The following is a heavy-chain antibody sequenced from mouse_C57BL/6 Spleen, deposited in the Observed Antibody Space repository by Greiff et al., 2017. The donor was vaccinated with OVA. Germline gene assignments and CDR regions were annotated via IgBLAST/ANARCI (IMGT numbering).Heavy chain of an antibody. CDR2: INYDGSST. V-gene: IGHV5-16*01. D-gene: IGHD2-1*01. J-gene: IGHJ2*01. Sequence: EVQLVESEGGLVQPGSSMKLSCTASGFTFSDYYMAWVRQVPEKGLEWVANINYDGSSTYYLDSLKSRFIISRDNAKNILYLQMSSLKSEDTATYYCARDPRGNGYFDYWGQGTTLTVSS. CDR3: ARDPRGNGYFDY. CDR1: GFTFSDYY.